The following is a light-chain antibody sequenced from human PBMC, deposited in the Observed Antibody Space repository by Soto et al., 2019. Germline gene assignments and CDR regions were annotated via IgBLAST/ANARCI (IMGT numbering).Light chain of an antibody. CDR2: GSS. J-gene: IGKJ2*01. Sequence: EIVLTQSPGTLSLSPGERATLSSRASQSISSNHLAWYQQKPGQAPRLLIYGSSTRATGIPDRVSASGSGTDFSLTISRLEPEDSAVYLCQQYGGSPPYTFGQGTKVEIK. CDR1: QSISSNH. CDR3: QQYGGSPPYT. V-gene: IGKV3-20*01.